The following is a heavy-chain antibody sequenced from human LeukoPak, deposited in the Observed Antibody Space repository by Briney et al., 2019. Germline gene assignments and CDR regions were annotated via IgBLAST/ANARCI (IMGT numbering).Heavy chain of an antibody. J-gene: IGHJ5*02. V-gene: IGHV3-9*01. CDR3: AKAPVLLWFGEFNWFDP. Sequence: ALRLSCAASGFTFDDYAMHWVRQAPGKGLEWVSGISWNSGSIGYADSVKGRFTISRDNAKNSLYLQMNSLRAEDTALYYCAKAPVLLWFGEFNWFDPWGQGTLVTVSS. D-gene: IGHD3-10*01. CDR1: GFTFDDYA. CDR2: ISWNSGSI.